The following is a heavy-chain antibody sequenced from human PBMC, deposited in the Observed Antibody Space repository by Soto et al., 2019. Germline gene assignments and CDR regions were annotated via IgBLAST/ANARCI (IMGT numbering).Heavy chain of an antibody. CDR3: ARGLFGERKPVNWFDP. D-gene: IGHD3-10*02. Sequence: QVHLVQSGAGVKKPGSSVKVSCKASGGTFSSYAISWVRQAPGQGLEWMGGIIPNFGTANYAQKFQGRVTIAADESTRRAYMELSGVRSEDTGGYYCARGLFGERKPVNWFDPGGQGTLVTVSS. J-gene: IGHJ5*02. CDR1: GGTFSSYA. V-gene: IGHV1-69*19. CDR2: IIPNFGTA.